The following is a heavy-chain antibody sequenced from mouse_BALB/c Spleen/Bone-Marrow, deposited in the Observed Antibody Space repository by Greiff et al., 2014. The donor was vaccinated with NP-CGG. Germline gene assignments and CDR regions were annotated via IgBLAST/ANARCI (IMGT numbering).Heavy chain of an antibody. J-gene: IGHJ2*01. CDR1: GFNIKDTY. D-gene: IGHD1-1*01. CDR3: ARYYYGSSYFDY. Sequence: EVKLQESGAELVKPGASVKLSCTASGFNIKDTYMHWVKQRPEQGLEWIGRIDPANGNTKCDPKFQGKATITADTSSNTAYLQLSSLTSEDTAVYYCARYYYGSSYFDYWGQGTTLTVSS. CDR2: IDPANGNT. V-gene: IGHV14-3*02.